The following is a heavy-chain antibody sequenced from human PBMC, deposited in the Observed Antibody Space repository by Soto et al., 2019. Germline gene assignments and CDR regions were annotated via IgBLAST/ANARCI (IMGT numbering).Heavy chain of an antibody. CDR2: ISGSGGST. D-gene: IGHD4-17*01. Sequence: PGGSLRLSCAASGFTFSGYAMSWVRQAPGKGLEWVSAISGSGGSTYYADSVKGRFTISRDSSKNTLYLQMNSLRAEDTAVHYCAKRDAGGDFDCWGQGTLVTVSS. J-gene: IGHJ4*02. V-gene: IGHV3-23*01. CDR3: AKRDAGGDFDC. CDR1: GFTFSGYA.